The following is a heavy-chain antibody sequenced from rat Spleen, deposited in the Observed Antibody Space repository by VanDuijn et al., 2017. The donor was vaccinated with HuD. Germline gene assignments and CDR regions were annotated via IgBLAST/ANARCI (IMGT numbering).Heavy chain of an antibody. V-gene: IGHV5-29*01. Sequence: EVQLVESDGGLVQPGRSLKLSCAASGFTFSDYYMAWVRQAPTKGLEWVATISYDGSSTYYRDSVKGRFTISRHNTQNTLYLQMNSLRSEDTATYYCARHEDYGGYSRDYFGYWGQGVMVTVSS. CDR2: ISYDGSST. CDR3: ARHEDYGGYSRDYFGY. CDR1: GFTFSDYY. D-gene: IGHD1-11*01. J-gene: IGHJ2*01.